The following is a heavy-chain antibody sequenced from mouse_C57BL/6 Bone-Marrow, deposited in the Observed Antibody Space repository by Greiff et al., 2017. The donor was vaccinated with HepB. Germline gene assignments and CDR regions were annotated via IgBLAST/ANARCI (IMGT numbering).Heavy chain of an antibody. D-gene: IGHD2-12*01. CDR2: IYPGGGYT. CDR1: GYTFTNYW. J-gene: IGHJ4*01. CDR3: ARWGLLYYYAMDY. Sequence: QVHVKQSGAELVRPGTSVKMSCKASGYTFTNYWIGWAKQRPGHGLEWIGDIYPGGGYTNYNEKFKGKATLTADKSSSTAYMQFSSLTSEDSAIYYCARWGLLYYYAMDYWGQGTSVTVSS. V-gene: IGHV1-63*01.